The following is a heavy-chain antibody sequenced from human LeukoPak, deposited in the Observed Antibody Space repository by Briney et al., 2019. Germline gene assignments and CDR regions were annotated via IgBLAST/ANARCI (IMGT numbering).Heavy chain of an antibody. D-gene: IGHD3-10*01. J-gene: IGHJ6*03. CDR3: AKAEYTPRLLWFGEPYYYYYYMDV. CDR2: IKSKTDGGTT. CDR1: GFTFSNAW. Sequence: GGSLRLSCAASGFTFSNAWMSWVRQAPGKGLEWVGRIKSKTDGGTTDYAAPVKGRFTISRDDSKNTLYLQMNSLRAEDTAVYYCAKAEYTPRLLWFGEPYYYYYYMDVWGKGTTVTISS. V-gene: IGHV3-15*01.